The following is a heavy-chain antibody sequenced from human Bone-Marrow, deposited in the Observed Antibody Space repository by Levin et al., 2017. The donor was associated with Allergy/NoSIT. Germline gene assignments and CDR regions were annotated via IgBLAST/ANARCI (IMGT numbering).Heavy chain of an antibody. CDR1: GFTFSSYA. CDR2: ISGSGGST. CDR3: AKERSEVVVAATNY. D-gene: IGHD2-15*01. J-gene: IGHJ4*02. Sequence: GSLRLSCAASGFTFSSYAMSWVRQAPGKGLEWVSGISGSGGSTYYADSVKGRFTISRDNSKNTLYLQMKSLRAEDTAVYYCAKERSEVVVAATNYWGQGTLVTVPS. V-gene: IGHV3-23*01.